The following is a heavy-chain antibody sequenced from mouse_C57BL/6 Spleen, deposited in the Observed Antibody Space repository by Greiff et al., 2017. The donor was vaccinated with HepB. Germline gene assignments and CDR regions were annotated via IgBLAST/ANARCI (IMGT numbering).Heavy chain of an antibody. CDR3: AMTYSNYPAY. J-gene: IGHJ2*01. CDR1: GFTFSDYG. CDR2: ISSGSSTI. D-gene: IGHD2-5*01. V-gene: IGHV5-17*01. Sequence: EVKLVESGGGLVKPGGSLKLSCAASGFTFSDYGMHWVRQAPEKGLEWVAYISSGSSTIYYADTVKGRFTISRDNAKNTLYLQMTSLRYEDKAMYYCAMTYSNYPAYWGQGTTLTVSS.